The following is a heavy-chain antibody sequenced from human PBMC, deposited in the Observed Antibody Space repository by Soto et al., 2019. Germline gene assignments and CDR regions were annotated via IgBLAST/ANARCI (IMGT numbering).Heavy chain of an antibody. J-gene: IGHJ5*02. CDR3: ARRRGLGATYRFDP. D-gene: IGHD1-26*01. CDR1: GGSISSSSYY. V-gene: IGHV4-39*01. Sequence: SETLSLTCTVSGGSISSSSYYWGWIRQPPGKGLEWIGSIYYSGSTYYNPSLKSRVTISVDTSKNQFSLKLSSVTAADTAVYYCARRRGLGATYRFDPWGQGTLVTVSS. CDR2: IYYSGST.